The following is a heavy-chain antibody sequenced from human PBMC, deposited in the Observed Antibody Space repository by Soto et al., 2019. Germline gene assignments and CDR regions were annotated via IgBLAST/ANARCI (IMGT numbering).Heavy chain of an antibody. CDR1: GFTFSSYG. D-gene: IGHD6-13*01. V-gene: IGHV3-30*03. CDR3: ATSYSSSWLFDY. J-gene: IGHJ4*02. CDR2: ISYDGSNK. Sequence: QVQLVESGGGVVQPGRSLRLSCAASGFTFSSYGMHWVRQAPGKGLEWVAVISYDGSNKYYADSVKGRFTISIDNSKNTLYLQMNSLRAEDTAVYYCATSYSSSWLFDYWGQGTLVTVSS.